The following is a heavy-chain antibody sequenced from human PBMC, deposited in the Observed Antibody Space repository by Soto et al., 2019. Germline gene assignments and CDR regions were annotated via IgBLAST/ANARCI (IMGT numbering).Heavy chain of an antibody. CDR1: GFTFSSYG. CDR2: IWYDGSNK. D-gene: IGHD2-8*01. CDR3: ARDRDRGNGVDY. Sequence: GESLKISCAASGFTFSSYGMHWVRQAPGKGLEWVAVIWYDGSNKYYADSVKGRFTISRDNSKNTLYLQMNSLRAEDTAVYYCARDRDRGNGVDYWGQGTLVTVSS. V-gene: IGHV3-33*01. J-gene: IGHJ4*02.